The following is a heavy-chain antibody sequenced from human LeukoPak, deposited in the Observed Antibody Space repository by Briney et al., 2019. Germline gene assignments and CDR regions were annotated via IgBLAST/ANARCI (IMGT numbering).Heavy chain of an antibody. J-gene: IGHJ4*02. V-gene: IGHV3-20*04. D-gene: IGHD3-10*01. CDR1: GFTFDDYG. CDR3: ARVVALLWLGRFDY. Sequence: GGSLRLSCAASGFTFDDYGMTWVRQAPGKGLEWVSGINWNGGSTGYADSVKGRFTISRDNAKNSLYLQMNSLRAEDTALYYCARVVALLWLGRFDYWGQGILVTVSS. CDR2: INWNGGST.